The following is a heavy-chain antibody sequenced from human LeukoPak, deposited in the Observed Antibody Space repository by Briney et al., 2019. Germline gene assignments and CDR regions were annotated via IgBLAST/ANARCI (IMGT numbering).Heavy chain of an antibody. D-gene: IGHD2-21*02. J-gene: IGHJ4*02. CDR3: ASSYCGGDCDTTSFDY. CDR2: INPNSGGT. CDR1: GYTFTGYY. Sequence: GASVKVSCKASGYTFTGYYMHWVRQAPGQGLEWMGWINPNSGGTNYAQKFQGRVTMTRDTSISTAYMELSRLRSDDTAVYYCASSYCGGDCDTTSFDYWGQGTLVTVSS. V-gene: IGHV1-2*02.